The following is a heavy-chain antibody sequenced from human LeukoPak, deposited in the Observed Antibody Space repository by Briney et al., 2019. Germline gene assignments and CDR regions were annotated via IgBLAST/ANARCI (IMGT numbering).Heavy chain of an antibody. D-gene: IGHD6-19*01. J-gene: IGHJ4*02. CDR2: IDHSGST. Sequence: SETLSPTCTVSGGSFSSYYWTWIRQPPGKGLEWIGYIDHSGSTNYNPSLKSRVSISSDTSKNQFSLELSSVTAADTAVYYCAKETGYSSVPFDYWGQGTLVTVSS. CDR1: GGSFSSYY. V-gene: IGHV4-59*01. CDR3: AKETGYSSVPFDY.